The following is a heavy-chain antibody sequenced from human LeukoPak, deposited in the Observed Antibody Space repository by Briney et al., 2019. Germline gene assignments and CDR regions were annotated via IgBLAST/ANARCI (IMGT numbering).Heavy chain of an antibody. Sequence: GRSLRLSCAASGFTFSSYAMHWVRQAPGKGLEWVAVISYDGSNKYYADSVKGRFTISRDNSKNTLYLQMNSLRAKDTAVYYCARDSITIFGVAPPHYYGMDVWGQGTTVTVSS. CDR3: ARDSITIFGVAPPHYYGMDV. D-gene: IGHD3-3*01. J-gene: IGHJ6*02. CDR2: ISYDGSNK. V-gene: IGHV3-30-3*01. CDR1: GFTFSSYA.